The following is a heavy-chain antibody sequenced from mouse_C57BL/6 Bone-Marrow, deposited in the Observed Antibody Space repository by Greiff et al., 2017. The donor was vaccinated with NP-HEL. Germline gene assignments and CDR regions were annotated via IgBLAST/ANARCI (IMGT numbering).Heavy chain of an antibody. J-gene: IGHJ2*01. D-gene: IGHD1-1*01. CDR2: IHPNSGST. CDR1: GYTFTSYW. CDR3: ARRGPYGSVDY. Sequence: QVQLQQPGAELVKPGASVKLSCKASGYTFTSYWMHWVKQRPGQGLEWIGMIHPNSGSTNYNEKFKSKATLTVDKSSSTAYMQLSSLTSEDSAVYYCARRGPYGSVDYWGQGTTLTVSS. V-gene: IGHV1-64*01.